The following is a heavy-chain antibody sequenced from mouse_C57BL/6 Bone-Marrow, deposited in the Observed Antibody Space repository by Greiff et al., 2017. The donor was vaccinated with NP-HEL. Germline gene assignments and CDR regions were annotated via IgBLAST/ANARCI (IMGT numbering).Heavy chain of an antibody. V-gene: IGHV1-61*01. J-gene: IGHJ2*01. CDR3: ARPYYYGSFDY. CDR1: GYTFTSYW. D-gene: IGHD1-1*01. Sequence: QVQLQQPGAELVRPGSSVKLSCKASGYTFTSYWMDWVKQRPGQGLEWIGNIYPSDSETHYNQKFKDKATLTVDKSSSTAYMQLSSLTSEDSAVYYCARPYYYGSFDYWGQGTTLTVSS. CDR2: IYPSDSET.